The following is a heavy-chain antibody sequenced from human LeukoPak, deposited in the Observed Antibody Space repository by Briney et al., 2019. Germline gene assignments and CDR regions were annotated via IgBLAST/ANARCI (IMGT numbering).Heavy chain of an antibody. V-gene: IGHV4-39*01. CDR2: IYYSGST. J-gene: IGHJ4*02. CDR3: ARQLGYCSSTSCYADKVDY. Sequence: SETLSLTCTVSGGSISSSSYYWGWIRQPPGKGLEWIGSIYYSGSTYYNPSLKSRATISVDTSKNQFSLKLSSVTAADTAVYYCARQLGYCSSTSCYADKVDYWGQGTLVTVSS. D-gene: IGHD2-2*01. CDR1: GGSISSSSYY.